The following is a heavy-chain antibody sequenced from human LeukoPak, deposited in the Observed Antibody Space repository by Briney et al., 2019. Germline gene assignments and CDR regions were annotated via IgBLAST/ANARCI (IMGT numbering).Heavy chain of an antibody. D-gene: IGHD3-10*01. CDR1: GVSISTYY. CDR3: ARDRGETPTQINWFDP. J-gene: IGHJ5*02. Sequence: SETLSLTCAVSGVSISTYYWAWIRQPPGKGLEWIGCFDDDGRSNYNPSLKGRVTISVDTSKTQLSLKLASVTDEETDVYYRARDRGETPTQINWFDPWGQGTLVTVCS. CDR2: FDDDGRS. V-gene: IGHV4-59*01.